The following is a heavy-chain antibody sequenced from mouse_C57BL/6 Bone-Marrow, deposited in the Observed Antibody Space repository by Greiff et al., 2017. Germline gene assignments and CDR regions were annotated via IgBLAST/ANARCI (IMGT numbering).Heavy chain of an antibody. CDR1: GYTFTSYW. V-gene: IGHV1-69*01. Sequence: VKLQQPGAELVMPGASVKLSCKASGYTFTSYWMHWVKQRPGQGLEWIGEIDPSDSNTNYNQKFKGKSTLTVDKSSSKAYMQLSSLTSEDAAVYDCARSYAMDYWGQGTSVTVSS. CDR2: IDPSDSNT. J-gene: IGHJ4*01. CDR3: ARSYAMDY.